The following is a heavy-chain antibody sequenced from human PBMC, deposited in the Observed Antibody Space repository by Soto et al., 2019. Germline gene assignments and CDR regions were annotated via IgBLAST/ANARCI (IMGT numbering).Heavy chain of an antibody. Sequence: QVQLVASGGGVVLPGRSLRLSCEASGFTFSNYAMHWVRQAPGKGLEWVAIISSDGSNKYYADSVKGRFTISRDNSKSTVYLQISSLRPEDTAFFYCGRDSAPAPFGYGLSGYFDYWGQAILVTVSS. D-gene: IGHD3-10*01. CDR1: GFTFSNYA. V-gene: IGHV3-30*04. CDR2: ISSDGSNK. CDR3: GRDSAPAPFGYGLSGYFDY. J-gene: IGHJ4*02.